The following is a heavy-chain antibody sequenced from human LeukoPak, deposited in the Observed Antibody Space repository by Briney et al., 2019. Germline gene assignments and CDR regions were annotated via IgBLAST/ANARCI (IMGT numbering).Heavy chain of an antibody. J-gene: IGHJ4*02. Sequence: ASVKVSCKASGYTFTSYDINWVRQATGQGLEWMGWMNPNSGNTGYAQKFQGRVTMTRNTSISTAYMELSSLRSEDTVVYYCARGRSHRYYYGSGSYLVGYWGQGTLVTVSS. CDR1: GYTFTSYD. CDR3: ARGRSHRYYYGSGSYLVGY. D-gene: IGHD3-10*01. V-gene: IGHV1-8*01. CDR2: MNPNSGNT.